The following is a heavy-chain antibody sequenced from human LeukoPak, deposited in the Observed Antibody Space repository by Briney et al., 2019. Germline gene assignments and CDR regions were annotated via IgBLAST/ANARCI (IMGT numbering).Heavy chain of an antibody. Sequence: GGSLRLSCAASGFTFDDYTMHWVRQAPGKGLEWVSLISWDGGSTYYADSVKGRFTISRDNSKNSLYLQMNSLRTEDTALYYCAKDGRIAARQGGYYYYYYMDVWGKGTTVTVSS. CDR1: GFTFDDYT. D-gene: IGHD6-6*01. J-gene: IGHJ6*03. V-gene: IGHV3-43*01. CDR2: ISWDGGST. CDR3: AKDGRIAARQGGYYYYYYMDV.